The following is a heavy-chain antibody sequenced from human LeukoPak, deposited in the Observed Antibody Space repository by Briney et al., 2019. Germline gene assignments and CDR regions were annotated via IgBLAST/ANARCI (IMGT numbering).Heavy chain of an antibody. CDR1: GGSISSGSYY. CDR3: ARRGYSSSWYVGTNWFDP. V-gene: IGHV4-39*07. CDR2: IYYSGST. J-gene: IGHJ5*02. D-gene: IGHD6-13*01. Sequence: PSETLSLTCTVSGGSISSGSYYWGWIRQPPGKGLEWFGSIYYSGSTSYNPSLKSRVTISVDTSKNQFSLKLSSVTAADTAVYYCARRGYSSSWYVGTNWFDPWGQGTLVTVSS.